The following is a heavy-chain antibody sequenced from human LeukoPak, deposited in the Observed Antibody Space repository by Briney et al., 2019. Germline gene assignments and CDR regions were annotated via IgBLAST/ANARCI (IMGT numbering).Heavy chain of an antibody. Sequence: GGSLRLSCAASEFTFSSYAMQWVRQAPGKGLEWVSGISASGGNTWYADSVKGRFTISRDNSKNTLYLQMNSLRAEDTAIYYCANSVVGWGQGTLVTVSS. CDR3: ANSVVG. CDR1: EFTFSSYA. CDR2: ISASGGNT. D-gene: IGHD2-15*01. V-gene: IGHV3-23*01. J-gene: IGHJ4*02.